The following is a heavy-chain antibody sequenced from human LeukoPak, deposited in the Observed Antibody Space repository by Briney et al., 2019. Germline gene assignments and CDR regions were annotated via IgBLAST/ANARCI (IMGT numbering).Heavy chain of an antibody. V-gene: IGHV3-66*01. CDR1: GFTVSSNY. Sequence: PGGSLRLSCAASGFTVSSNYMSWVRSAPGKGLEWVSVAYSGGSAYYADSVKGRFTISRDNSKNTLYLQMNSLRAEDTAVYYCARDSGAAAGRGMNVWGQGTTVTVSS. J-gene: IGHJ6*02. CDR2: AYSGGSA. CDR3: ARDSGAAAGRGMNV. D-gene: IGHD6-13*01.